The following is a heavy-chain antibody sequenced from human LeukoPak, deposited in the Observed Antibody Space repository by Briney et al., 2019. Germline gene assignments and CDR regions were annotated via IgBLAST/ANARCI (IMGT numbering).Heavy chain of an antibody. D-gene: IGHD2-8*01. CDR1: GGSFSGYY. J-gene: IGHJ4*02. Sequence: SSETLSLTCAVYGGSFSGYYWSWIRQPPGKGLEWIGEINHSGSTNYNPSLKSRVTISVDTSKNQFSLKLSSVTAAVTAVYYCARGPQYCTNGVCPFDYWGQGTLVTVSS. CDR3: ARGPQYCTNGVCPFDY. CDR2: INHSGST. V-gene: IGHV4-34*01.